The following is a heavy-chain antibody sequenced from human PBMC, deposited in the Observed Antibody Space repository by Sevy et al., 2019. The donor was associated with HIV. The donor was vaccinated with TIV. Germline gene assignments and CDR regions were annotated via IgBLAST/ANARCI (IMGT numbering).Heavy chain of an antibody. CDR3: VRESTMGPRGAFDY. J-gene: IGHJ3*01. V-gene: IGHV3-30-3*01. Sequence: GGSLRLSCAASGFTFSSYPMHWVRQAPGKGLEWVSFISFDGTEKYYADSVKGRFTITRDNSKNTLFLQMNSLRAEDTAFYCGVRESTMGPRGAFDYWGQGTMVTVSS. CDR1: GFTFSSYP. D-gene: IGHD3-3*01. CDR2: ISFDGTEK.